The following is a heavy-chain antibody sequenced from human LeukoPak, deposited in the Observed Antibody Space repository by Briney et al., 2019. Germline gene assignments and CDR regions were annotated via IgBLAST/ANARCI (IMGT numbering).Heavy chain of an antibody. CDR3: ARAVLLGTDFDY. V-gene: IGHV1-2*02. CDR1: GYTFTGYY. D-gene: IGHD5-18*01. CDR2: INPNSGGT. J-gene: IGHJ4*02. Sequence: ASVKVSCKASGYTFTGYYMHWVRLAPGQGLEWMGWINPNSGGTNYAQKFQGRVTMTRDTSISTAYMELSRLRSDDTAVYYCARAVLLGTDFDYWGQGTLVTISS.